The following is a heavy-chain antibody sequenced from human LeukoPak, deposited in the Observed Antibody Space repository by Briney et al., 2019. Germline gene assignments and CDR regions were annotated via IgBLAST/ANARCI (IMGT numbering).Heavy chain of an antibody. CDR1: GGSISSSSYY. J-gene: IGHJ4*02. V-gene: IGHV4-39*01. CDR3: AGLYSYGTLDY. D-gene: IGHD5-18*01. Sequence: SETLSLTCTVSGGSISSSSYYWGWIRQPPGKGLEWIGSIYYSGSTYYNPSLKSRVTISVDTSKNQFSLKQSSVTAADTAVYYCAGLYSYGTLDYWGQGTLVTVSS. CDR2: IYYSGST.